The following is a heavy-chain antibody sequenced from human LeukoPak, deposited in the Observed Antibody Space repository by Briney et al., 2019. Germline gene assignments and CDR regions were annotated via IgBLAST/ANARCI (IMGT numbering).Heavy chain of an antibody. CDR2: ISSRGSTI. V-gene: IGHV3-48*04. D-gene: IGHD6-13*01. CDR1: GFTFSSYG. J-gene: IGHJ4*02. Sequence: KSGGSLRLSCAASGFTFSSYGMSSVRQAPGKGLEWVSYISSRGSTIYYADPVKGRFTISRDNAKNSLYLQLNSLRAEDTAVYYCARKGHYSSWFLDYWGQGTLVTVSS. CDR3: ARKGHYSSWFLDY.